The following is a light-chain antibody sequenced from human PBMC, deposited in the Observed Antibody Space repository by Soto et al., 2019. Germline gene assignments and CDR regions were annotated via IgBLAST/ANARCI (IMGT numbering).Light chain of an antibody. J-gene: IGKJ4*01. CDR2: DAS. Sequence: DTQMPQSPSSLSASVGYRVTITCQASQDISNYLNWYQQKVGKAPKLLIYDASNLETGVPSRFSGRGSGTEFTFTITGLQPEDIATYDCQQYDKRPPTFGGGTKVEIK. CDR1: QDISNY. V-gene: IGKV1-33*01. CDR3: QQYDKRPPT.